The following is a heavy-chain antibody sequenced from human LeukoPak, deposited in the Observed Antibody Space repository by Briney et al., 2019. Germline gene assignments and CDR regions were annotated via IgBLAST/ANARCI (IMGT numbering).Heavy chain of an antibody. CDR3: AKDSSSSSKWSYFDY. D-gene: IGHD6-13*01. Sequence: GGSLRLSCAASGFTFSSYSMHWVRQAPGKGLEWMAFIRYDGSNKYYADSVKGRFTISRDNSKNTLYLQMDSLRAEDTAVYYCAKDSSSSSKWSYFDYWGQGALVTVSS. J-gene: IGHJ4*02. CDR2: IRYDGSNK. V-gene: IGHV3-30*02. CDR1: GFTFSSYS.